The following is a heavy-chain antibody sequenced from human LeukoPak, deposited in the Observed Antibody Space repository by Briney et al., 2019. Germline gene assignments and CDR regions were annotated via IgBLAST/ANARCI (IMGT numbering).Heavy chain of an antibody. CDR1: GGTFSSYA. CDR2: IIPIFGTA. J-gene: IGHJ4*02. Sequence: SVKVSCKASGGTFSSYAISWVRQAPGQGLEWMGRIIPIFGTANYAQKFQGRVKITADKSTSTAYMELSSLRSEDTAVYYCARGGYCSGGSCYPIDYWGQGTLVTVSS. V-gene: IGHV1-69*06. CDR3: ARGGYCSGGSCYPIDY. D-gene: IGHD2-15*01.